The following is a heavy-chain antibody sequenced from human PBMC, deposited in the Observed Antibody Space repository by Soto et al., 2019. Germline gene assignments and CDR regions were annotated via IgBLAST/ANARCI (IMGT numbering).Heavy chain of an antibody. CDR3: ARGVRFDY. D-gene: IGHD3-16*01. CDR2: IIPILGIA. Sequence: QVQLVQSGAEVKKPGSSVKVSCKASGGTFSSYTISWVRQAPGQGLEWRGRIIPILGIANDAQKFQGRVKITADKSTSTAYMELSSLRSEDTAVYYCARGVRFDYWGQGTLVTVSS. V-gene: IGHV1-69*02. J-gene: IGHJ4*02. CDR1: GGTFSSYT.